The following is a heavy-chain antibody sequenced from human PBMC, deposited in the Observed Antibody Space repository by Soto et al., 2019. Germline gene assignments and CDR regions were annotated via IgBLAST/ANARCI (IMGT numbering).Heavy chain of an antibody. CDR2: IYYSGST. D-gene: IGHD6-19*01. CDR1: GCSISSYY. J-gene: IGHJ5*02. Sequence: SETLSLTCTVSGCSISSYYWSWIRQPPGKGLEWIGYIYYSGSTNYNPSLKSRVTISVDTSKNQFSLKLSSVTAADTAVYYCARMYSSGWRAQDEYNWFDPWGQGTLVTVSS. CDR3: ARMYSSGWRAQDEYNWFDP. V-gene: IGHV4-59*01.